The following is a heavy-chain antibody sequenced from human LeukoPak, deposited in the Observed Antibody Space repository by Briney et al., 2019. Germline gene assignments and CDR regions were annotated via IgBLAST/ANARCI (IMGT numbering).Heavy chain of an antibody. J-gene: IGHJ4*02. CDR2: IRYDGSNK. V-gene: IGHV3-30*02. CDR3: AKDGAYYYDSSTPAIDY. Sequence: HAGGSLRLSCAASGFTFSSYGMHWVRQAPGKGLEWVAFIRYDGSNKYYADSVKGRFTISRDNSKNTLYLQMNSLRAEDTAVYYCAKDGAYYYDSSTPAIDYWGQGTLVTVSS. D-gene: IGHD3-22*01. CDR1: GFTFSSYG.